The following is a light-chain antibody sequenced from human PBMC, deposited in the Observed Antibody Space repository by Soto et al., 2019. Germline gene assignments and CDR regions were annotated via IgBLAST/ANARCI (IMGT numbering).Light chain of an antibody. CDR3: ATWDDSLNVPV. V-gene: IGLV1-44*01. J-gene: IGLJ3*02. CDR2: SNN. Sequence: QSVLTQPPSASGTPGQSVTISCSGSSSNVGRNTVNWFQQLPGTAPKLLIYSNNQRPSGVPDRFSGSKSGTSASLAISGLQAEDEADYYCATWDDSLNVPVFGGGTKLTVL. CDR1: SSNVGRNT.